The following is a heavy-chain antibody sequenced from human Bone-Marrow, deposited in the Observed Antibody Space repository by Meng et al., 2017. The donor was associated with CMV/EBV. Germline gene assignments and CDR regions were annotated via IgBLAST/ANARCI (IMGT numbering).Heavy chain of an antibody. CDR2: ISGSGGST. CDR3: AKQYGMDV. J-gene: IGHJ6*02. V-gene: IGHV3-23*01. Sequence: GESLKIPCAASGFTFSSYAITWVRQAPGKGLEWVSAISGSGGSTYYADSVKGRFTISRDNSKNTLYLQMNSLRAEDTAVYYCAKQYGMDVWGQGTTVTVSS. CDR1: GFTFSSYA.